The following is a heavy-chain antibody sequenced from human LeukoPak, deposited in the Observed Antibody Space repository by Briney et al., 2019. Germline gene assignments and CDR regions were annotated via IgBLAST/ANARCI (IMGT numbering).Heavy chain of an antibody. CDR1: GGTFSSYA. D-gene: IGHD1-26*01. Sequence: ASAKVSCKASGGTFSSYAISWVRQAPGQGLEWMGRIIPIFGIANYAQKFQGRVTITADKSTSTAYMELSSLRSEDTAVYYCAESPLGATSVNFDYWGQGTLVTVSS. CDR2: IIPIFGIA. V-gene: IGHV1-69*04. J-gene: IGHJ4*02. CDR3: AESPLGATSVNFDY.